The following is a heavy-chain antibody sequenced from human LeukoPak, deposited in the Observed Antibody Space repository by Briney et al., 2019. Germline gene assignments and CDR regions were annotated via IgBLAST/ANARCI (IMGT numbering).Heavy chain of an antibody. CDR1: GFTFSSYS. V-gene: IGHV3-21*01. D-gene: IGHD2-15*01. Sequence: GESLRLSCAASGFTFSSYSMNWVRQAPGKGLEWVSSISSSSSYIYYADSVKGRFTISRDNAKNSLYLQMNSLRAEDTAVYYCARDPSLLVVVAVYYFDYWGQGTLVTVSS. CDR2: ISSSSSYI. CDR3: ARDPSLLVVVAVYYFDY. J-gene: IGHJ4*02.